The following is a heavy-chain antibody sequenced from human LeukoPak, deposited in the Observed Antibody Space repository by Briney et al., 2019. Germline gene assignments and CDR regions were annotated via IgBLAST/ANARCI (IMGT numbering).Heavy chain of an antibody. V-gene: IGHV3-74*01. J-gene: IGHJ3*02. CDR1: GFTFSSYW. CDR2: IKRDGSIT. CDR3: ARVGAVAGVLDI. D-gene: IGHD6-19*01. Sequence: GGSLRLSCAASGFTFSSYWMHWVRQAPGKGLVWVSRIKRDGSITNYADSVKGRFTISRDNAKNTLYLQMNSLRAEDTAVYYCARVGAVAGVLDIWGQGTMVTVSS.